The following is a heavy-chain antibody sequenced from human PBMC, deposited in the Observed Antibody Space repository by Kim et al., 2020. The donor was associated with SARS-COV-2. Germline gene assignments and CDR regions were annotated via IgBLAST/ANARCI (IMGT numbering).Heavy chain of an antibody. V-gene: IGHV1-8*01. CDR3: ARTSGSYYLDAFDI. CDR2: MNPNNGNT. J-gene: IGHJ3*02. CDR1: GYTFTSYD. Sequence: ASVKVSCKASGYTFTSYDINWVRQATGQGLEWMGWMNPNNGNTGYAQKLQGRVTMTRNSSISTAYMELSSLRSEDTAVYYCARTSGSYYLDAFDIWGQGTMVTVSS. D-gene: IGHD3-10*01.